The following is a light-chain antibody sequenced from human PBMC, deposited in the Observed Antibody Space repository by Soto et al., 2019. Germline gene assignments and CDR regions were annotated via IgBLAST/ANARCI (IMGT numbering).Light chain of an antibody. CDR3: QQHGSWGIT. J-gene: IGKJ3*01. Sequence: EIVLTQSPATPSLSPGESATLSCRTSQSVSSNSLAWHQQKPGQAPRLLMYAASSRAAGIPDRFSGSGSGTDFTLTISRLEPEDFAVYYCQQHGSWGITFGPGT. V-gene: IGKV3-20*01. CDR2: AAS. CDR1: QSVSSNS.